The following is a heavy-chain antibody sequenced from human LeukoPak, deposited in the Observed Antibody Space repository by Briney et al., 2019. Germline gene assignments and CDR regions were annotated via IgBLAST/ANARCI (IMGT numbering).Heavy chain of an antibody. J-gene: IGHJ4*02. V-gene: IGHV3-48*03. CDR1: GFTFSSYE. Sequence: GGSLRHSCVESGFTFSSYEMNWVRQAPGKGLEWVSYISSSGSTIYYADSVKGRFTISRDNAKNSLYLQMNSLRAEDTAVYYCARDPYYGDYVVWGQGTLVTVSS. D-gene: IGHD4-17*01. CDR3: ARDPYYGDYVV. CDR2: ISSSGSTI.